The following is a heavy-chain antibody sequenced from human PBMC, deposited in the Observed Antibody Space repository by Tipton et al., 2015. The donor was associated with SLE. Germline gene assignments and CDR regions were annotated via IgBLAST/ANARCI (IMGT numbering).Heavy chain of an antibody. Sequence: SLRLSCAASGFTFSSYAMHWVRQAPGKGLEWVAVISYDGSNKYYADSVKGRFTISRDNSKNTLYLQMNSLRAEDTAVYYCAREELLSDAFDIWGQGTMVTVSS. J-gene: IGHJ3*02. CDR1: GFTFSSYA. V-gene: IGHV3-30*04. D-gene: IGHD2-2*01. CDR3: AREELLSDAFDI. CDR2: ISYDGSNK.